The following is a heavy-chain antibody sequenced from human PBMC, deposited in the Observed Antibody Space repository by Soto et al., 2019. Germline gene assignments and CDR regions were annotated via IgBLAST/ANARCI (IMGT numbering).Heavy chain of an antibody. V-gene: IGHV5-10-1*01. J-gene: IGHJ6*02. CDR3: ARLPPIGGYDSYYYYGMDV. D-gene: IGHD5-12*01. CDR1: GYSFTSYW. CDR2: IDPSDSYT. Sequence: RGESLKISCKGSGYSFTSYWISWVRQMPGKGLEWMGRIDPSDSYTNYSPSFQGHVTISADKSISTAYLQWSSLKASDTAMYYCARLPPIGGYDSYYYYGMDVWGQGTTVTVSS.